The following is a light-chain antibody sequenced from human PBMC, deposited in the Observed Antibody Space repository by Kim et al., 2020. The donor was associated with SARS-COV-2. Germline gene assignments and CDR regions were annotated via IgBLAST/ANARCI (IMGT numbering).Light chain of an antibody. CDR2: AAS. Sequence: PGERATLSCRASQSVNSNYLAWYQQIPGQAPRLLIYAASSSATGIPDRFSGSGSGTDFTLTISRLEPEDFALFYCQQYGSSLALTFGGGTKVDIK. V-gene: IGKV3-20*01. CDR3: QQYGSSLALT. CDR1: QSVNSNY. J-gene: IGKJ4*01.